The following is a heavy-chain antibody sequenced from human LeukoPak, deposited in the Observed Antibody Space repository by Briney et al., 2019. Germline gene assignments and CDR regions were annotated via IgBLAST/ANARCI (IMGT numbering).Heavy chain of an antibody. Sequence: GSLRLSCAASGFTFTDYYMSWIRQAPGKGLEWIGSIDHSGSTYYNPSLKSRLTISLDMSRNHFSLKLSSLTAADTAVYYCARESAAAGADYWGQGTLVTVSS. J-gene: IGHJ4*02. CDR1: GFTFTDYY. D-gene: IGHD6-13*01. V-gene: IGHV4-38-2*02. CDR3: ARESAAAGADY. CDR2: IDHSGST.